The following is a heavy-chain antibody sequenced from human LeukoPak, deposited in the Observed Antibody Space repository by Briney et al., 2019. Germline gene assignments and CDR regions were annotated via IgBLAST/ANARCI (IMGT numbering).Heavy chain of an antibody. J-gene: IGHJ4*02. V-gene: IGHV3-30*18. D-gene: IGHD3-22*01. CDR1: GFTFSSYG. CDR2: ISYDGSNK. CDR3: AKTLDPYYDSSGLDY. Sequence: GGSLRLSCAASGFTFSSYGMHWVRQAPGKGLEWVAVISYDGSNKYYADSVKGRFTISRDNSKNTLYLQMNSLRAEDTAVYYCAKTLDPYYDSSGLDYWGQGTPVTVSS.